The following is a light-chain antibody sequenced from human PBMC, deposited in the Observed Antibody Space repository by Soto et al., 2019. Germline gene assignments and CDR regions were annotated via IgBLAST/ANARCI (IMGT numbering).Light chain of an antibody. CDR2: GAS. CDR1: QSVTSN. Sequence: EIVLTKSPGHLSLSPGERATLSCGAIQSVTSNYLAWYQQKPGQAPRLLIYGASTRATGIPARFSGSGSGTEFTLTISSLLSEDFAVYYCRQYNNWSPYTFGQGTKVDI. V-gene: IGKV3-15*01. CDR3: RQYNNWSPYT. J-gene: IGKJ2*01.